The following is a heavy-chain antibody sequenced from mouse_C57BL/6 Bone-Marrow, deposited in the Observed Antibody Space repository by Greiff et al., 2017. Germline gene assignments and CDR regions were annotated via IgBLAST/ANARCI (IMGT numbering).Heavy chain of an antibody. CDR2: IDPENGDT. CDR3: TTLYDYGGDY. D-gene: IGHD2-4*01. CDR1: GFNIKDDY. V-gene: IGHV14-4*01. J-gene: IGHJ2*01. Sequence: EVQLQQSGAELVRPGASVKLSCTASGFNIKDDYMHWVKQRPEQGLEWIGWIDPENGDTEYASKFQGKATITADTSSNTAYLQLSSLASEDTAVYYCTTLYDYGGDYWGQGTTLTVSA.